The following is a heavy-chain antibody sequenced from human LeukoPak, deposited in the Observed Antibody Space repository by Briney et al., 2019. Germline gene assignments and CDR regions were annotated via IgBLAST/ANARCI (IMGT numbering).Heavy chain of an antibody. V-gene: IGHV3-7*01. Sequence: GGSLRLSCAASGFTFSSYWMSWVRQAPGKGLEWVANIKQDGSEKYYVDSVKGRFTISRDNARNSLYLQMNSLRAEDTAVYYCARDFRREFFDYWGQGTLVTVSS. CDR3: ARDFRREFFDY. J-gene: IGHJ4*02. D-gene: IGHD3-10*01. CDR2: IKQDGSEK. CDR1: GFTFSSYW.